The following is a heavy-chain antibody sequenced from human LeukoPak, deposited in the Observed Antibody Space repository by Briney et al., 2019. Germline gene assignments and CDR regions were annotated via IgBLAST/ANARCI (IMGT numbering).Heavy chain of an antibody. V-gene: IGHV4-4*07. Sequence: PSETLSLTCTVSGGSISSYYWSWIRQPAGKGLEWIGRIYTSGSTNYNPSLKSRVTMSVDTSKHQFSLKLSSVTAADTAVYYCARGGAYYYDSSGYYYAHQLNYWGQGTLVTVSS. J-gene: IGHJ4*02. CDR2: IYTSGST. CDR1: GGSISSYY. CDR3: ARGGAYYYDSSGYYYAHQLNY. D-gene: IGHD3-22*01.